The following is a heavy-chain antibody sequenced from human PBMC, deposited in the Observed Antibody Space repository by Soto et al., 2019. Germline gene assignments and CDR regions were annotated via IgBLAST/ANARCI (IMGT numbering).Heavy chain of an antibody. Sequence: PCQSLKFSCKASEYTFTNYWIGWVRQKPGRGLEWMGIIYTFDSDTRYSPSFQGHVTISADRSINTAYLQRGSLRASDTAIYYCVRLSTSTSKDLSYADFSLDVWGLGTAVAVSS. CDR2: IYTFDSDT. V-gene: IGHV5-51*01. J-gene: IGHJ6*02. CDR1: EYTFTNYW. CDR3: VRLSTSTSKDLSYADFSLDV. D-gene: IGHD6-25*01.